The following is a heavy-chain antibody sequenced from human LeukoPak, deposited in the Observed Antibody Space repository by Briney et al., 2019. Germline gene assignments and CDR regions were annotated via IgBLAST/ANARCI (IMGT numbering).Heavy chain of an antibody. Sequence: PSETLSLTCTVSGGSISSGGYYWSWIRQHPGKGLEWIGYIYYSGSTYYNPSLKSRVTISVDTSKNQFSLKLSSVTAADTAVYYCARGLRQKLLRNRSGFDYWGQGTLVTVSS. CDR3: ARGLRQKLLRNRSGFDY. CDR2: IYYSGST. J-gene: IGHJ4*02. V-gene: IGHV4-31*03. CDR1: GGSISSGGYY. D-gene: IGHD2-15*01.